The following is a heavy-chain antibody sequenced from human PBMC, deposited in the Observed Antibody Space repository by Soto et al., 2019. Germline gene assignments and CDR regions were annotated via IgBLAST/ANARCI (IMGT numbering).Heavy chain of an antibody. Sequence: PGGSLRLSCAASGFTFGSYGMSWVRQVPGKGLEWVSAISGSGGATYYADSVKGRFTISRDNSRNTLSLQMHSLRAEDSALYYCARDTQSFDWLFDFWGQGTLVTVSS. V-gene: IGHV3-23*01. CDR3: ARDTQSFDWLFDF. J-gene: IGHJ4*02. CDR1: GFTFGSYG. D-gene: IGHD3-9*01. CDR2: ISGSGGAT.